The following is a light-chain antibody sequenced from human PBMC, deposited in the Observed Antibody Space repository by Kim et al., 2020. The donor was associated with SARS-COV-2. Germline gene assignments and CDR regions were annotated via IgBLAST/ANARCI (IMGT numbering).Light chain of an antibody. CDR2: ASS. Sequence: DIQMTQSPSSLSASVGDRVTITCRASQSIGSSLNWYQQKPGSAPKLLISASSSLQSGVPSRFSGSGSGTDFTLTISSLQPEDFATYYCQQSYSSLTFGGWTKVDIK. CDR3: QQSYSSLT. V-gene: IGKV1-39*01. CDR1: QSIGSS. J-gene: IGKJ4*01.